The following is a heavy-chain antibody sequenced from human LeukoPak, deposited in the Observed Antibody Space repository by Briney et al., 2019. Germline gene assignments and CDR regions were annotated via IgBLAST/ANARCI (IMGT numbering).Heavy chain of an antibody. V-gene: IGHV3-7*03. D-gene: IGHD3-3*01. Sequence: GGSLRLSCAASGFTFSTYWVNWVRQAPGKGLERVANIKQDGSEKYYVDSVKGRFTLSRDSAKNSLYLQMNSLRAEDTAVYYCARAEWSNWYFDLWGRGTLVTVSS. CDR2: IKQDGSEK. CDR3: ARAEWSNWYFDL. CDR1: GFTFSTYW. J-gene: IGHJ2*01.